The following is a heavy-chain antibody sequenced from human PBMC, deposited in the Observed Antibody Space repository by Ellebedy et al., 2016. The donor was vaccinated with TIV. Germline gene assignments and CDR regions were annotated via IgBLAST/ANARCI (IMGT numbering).Heavy chain of an antibody. V-gene: IGHV3-21*01. CDR2: ISSSSSYI. CDR3: AREGTMIALEVFYFDY. D-gene: IGHD3-22*01. CDR1: GFTFSSYS. Sequence: GESLKISCAASGFTFSSYSMNWVRQAPGKGLEWVSSISSSSSYIYYADSVKGRVTISRDNAKNSLYLQMNSLRAEDTAVYYCAREGTMIALEVFYFDYWGQGTLVSVSS. J-gene: IGHJ4*02.